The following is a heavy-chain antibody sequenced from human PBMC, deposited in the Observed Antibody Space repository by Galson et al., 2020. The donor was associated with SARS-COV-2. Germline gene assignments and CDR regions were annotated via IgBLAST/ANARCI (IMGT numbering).Heavy chain of an antibody. V-gene: IGHV1-2*02. CDR2: INPNSGGT. Sequence: ASVKVSCKASGYTFTGYYMHWVRQAPGQGLEWMGWINPNSGGTNYAQKFQGRVTMTRDTSISTAYMELSRLRSDDTAVYYCARGPTTVTRGDWFDPWGQGTLVTVSS. J-gene: IGHJ5*02. D-gene: IGHD4-17*01. CDR1: GYTFTGYY. CDR3: ARGPTTVTRGDWFDP.